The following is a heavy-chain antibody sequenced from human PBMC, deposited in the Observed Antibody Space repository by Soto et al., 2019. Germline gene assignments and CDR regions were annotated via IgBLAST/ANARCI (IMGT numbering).Heavy chain of an antibody. D-gene: IGHD1-26*01. CDR2: LNQDGSEK. CDR3: ARDRFIGTYYVKGVTYVFAH. CDR1: GFTFTDYW. Sequence: EVQLVESGGGLVQTGGSLRLSCAASGFTFTDYWMSWVRQAPGKGLEWVANLNQDGSEKNCVDSVKGRFTISRDSAKNSVYLQLNSLRAEDTAVYYCARDRFIGTYYVKGVTYVFAHWGQGAPVTVSS. J-gene: IGHJ4*02. V-gene: IGHV3-7*03.